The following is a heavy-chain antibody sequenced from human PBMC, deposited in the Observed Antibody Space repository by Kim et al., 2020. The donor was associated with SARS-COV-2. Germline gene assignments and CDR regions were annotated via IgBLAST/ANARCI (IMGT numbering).Heavy chain of an antibody. J-gene: IGHJ5*02. V-gene: IGHV4-31*02. Sequence: PSLKSRVTISVDTSKNQFSLKLSSVTAADTAVYYCARSSRYDILTGSIDPWGQGTLVTVSS. D-gene: IGHD3-9*01. CDR3: ARSSRYDILTGSIDP.